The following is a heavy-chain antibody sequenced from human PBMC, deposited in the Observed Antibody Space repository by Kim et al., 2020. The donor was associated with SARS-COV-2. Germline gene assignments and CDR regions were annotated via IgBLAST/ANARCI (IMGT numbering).Heavy chain of an antibody. J-gene: IGHJ6*02. Sequence: GGSLRLSCAASGFTFSSYAMSWVRQAPGKGLEWVSAISGSGGSTYYADSVKGRFTISRDNSKNTLYLQMNSLRAEDTAVYYCAKVSSFGTTVSNYYYYGMDVWGQGTTVTVSS. D-gene: IGHD4-4*01. CDR1: GFTFSSYA. CDR3: AKVSSFGTTVSNYYYYGMDV. CDR2: ISGSGGST. V-gene: IGHV3-23*01.